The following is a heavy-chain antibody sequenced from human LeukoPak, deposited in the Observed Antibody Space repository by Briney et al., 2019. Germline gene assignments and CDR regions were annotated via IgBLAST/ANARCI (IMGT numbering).Heavy chain of an antibody. CDR3: AGAFSGWPPKF. D-gene: IGHD6-19*01. CDR2: ISDGGGAT. V-gene: IGHV3-23*01. J-gene: IGHJ4*02. Sequence: GGSLRLSCAASGFTFSSYAMTWVRQAPGRGLEWVSGISDGGGATYYADSVKGRFTLSRDNSKNTLYLQMNSLRADDTAVYYCAGAFSGWPPKFWGQGTLVTVSS. CDR1: GFTFSSYA.